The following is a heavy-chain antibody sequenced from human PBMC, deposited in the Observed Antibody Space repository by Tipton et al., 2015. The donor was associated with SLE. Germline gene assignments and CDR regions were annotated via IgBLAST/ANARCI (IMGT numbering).Heavy chain of an antibody. D-gene: IGHD1-26*01. CDR3: ASDTSGSYPFDY. Sequence: TLSLTCTVSGGSISSSSYYWGWIRQPPGKGLEWIGSIYYSGSTYYNPSLKSRVTISVDTSKNQFSLKLSSVTAADTAVYYCASDTSGSYPFDYWGQGTLVTVSS. J-gene: IGHJ4*02. V-gene: IGHV4-39*01. CDR1: GGSISSSSYY. CDR2: IYYSGST.